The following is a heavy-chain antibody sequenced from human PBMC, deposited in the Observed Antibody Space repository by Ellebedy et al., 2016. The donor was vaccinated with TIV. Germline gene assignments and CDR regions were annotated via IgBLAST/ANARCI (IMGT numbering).Heavy chain of an antibody. J-gene: IGHJ6*02. D-gene: IGHD4-17*01. Sequence: ASVKVSXXASGYTFTSYGISWVRQAPGQGLEWMGWISAYNGNTNYAQKLQGRVTMTTDTSTSTAYMELRSLRSDDTAVYYCARVRVTVTNSDYYYYGMDVWGQGTTVTVSS. CDR3: ARVRVTVTNSDYYYYGMDV. V-gene: IGHV1-18*01. CDR2: ISAYNGNT. CDR1: GYTFTSYG.